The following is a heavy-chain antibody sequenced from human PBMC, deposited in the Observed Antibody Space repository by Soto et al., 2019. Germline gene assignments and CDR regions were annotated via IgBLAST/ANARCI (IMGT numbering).Heavy chain of an antibody. V-gene: IGHV3-23*01. Sequence: GGSLRLSCAASGFSFSRYAMSWVRQAPGKGLEWVSAIGDSGGDTYYADSVKGRFTISRDNSKNTLYLQMISLRAEDTAVYYCAQRSEIYPGFDYWGQGTLVTVSS. CDR2: IGDSGGDT. CDR1: GFSFSRYA. J-gene: IGHJ4*02. CDR3: AQRSEIYPGFDY.